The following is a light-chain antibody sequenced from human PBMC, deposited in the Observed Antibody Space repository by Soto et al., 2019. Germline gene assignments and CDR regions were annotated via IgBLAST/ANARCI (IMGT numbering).Light chain of an antibody. Sequence: DIPMTQSPSSLSASVGDRVTITCQASQTINSYLNWYQHKPGKAPKLLIYAASSLQGGVPSRFSGSGSGTDFTLTISTLQPEDFATYYCQQSYSTPRTFGQGTKVEVK. CDR1: QTINSY. CDR3: QQSYSTPRT. V-gene: IGKV1-39*01. CDR2: AAS. J-gene: IGKJ1*01.